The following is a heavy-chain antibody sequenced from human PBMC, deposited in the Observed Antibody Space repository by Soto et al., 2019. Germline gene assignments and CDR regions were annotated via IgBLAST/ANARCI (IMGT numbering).Heavy chain of an antibody. D-gene: IGHD3-9*01. J-gene: IGHJ5*02. CDR1: GGSISSYY. V-gene: IGHV4-59*01. CDR3: ARELHVLRYFDWLPRFDP. Sequence: SETLSLTCTVSGGSISSYYWSWIRQPPGKGLEWIGYIYYSGSTNYNPSLKSRVTISVDTSKNQFSLKLSSVTAADTAVYYCARELHVLRYFDWLPRFDPWGQGTLVTVS. CDR2: IYYSGST.